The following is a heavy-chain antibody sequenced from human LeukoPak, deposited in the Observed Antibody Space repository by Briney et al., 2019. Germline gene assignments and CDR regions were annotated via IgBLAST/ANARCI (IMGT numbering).Heavy chain of an antibody. CDR2: FYYSGST. J-gene: IGHJ4*02. V-gene: IGHV4-59*01. D-gene: IGHD3-9*01. CDR1: GGSISSYY. CDR3: ARGDFDPIYPYFDY. Sequence: SETLSLTCTVSGGSISSYYWSWIRQPPGKGLEWIGYFYYSGSTNYNPSLKSRVTISVDTSKNQFSLKLSSVTAADTAVYYCARGDFDPIYPYFDYWGQGTLVTVSS.